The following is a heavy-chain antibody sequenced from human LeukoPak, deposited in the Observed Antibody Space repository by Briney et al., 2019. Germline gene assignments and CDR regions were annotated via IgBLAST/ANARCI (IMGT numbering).Heavy chain of an antibody. CDR1: GFTFSDYS. Sequence: PGGSLRLSCAASGFTFSDYSMNWVRQAPGQGLEWISYIDSSSATVYYADSVKGRFTVSRDNAKKSLYLQMNSLRVEDSAVYYCADTKTFYYETSSYPYYYYYYYMNVWGRGTTVTVSS. CDR2: IDSSSATV. D-gene: IGHD3-22*01. CDR3: ADTKTFYYETSSYPYYYYYYYMNV. J-gene: IGHJ6*03. V-gene: IGHV3-48*01.